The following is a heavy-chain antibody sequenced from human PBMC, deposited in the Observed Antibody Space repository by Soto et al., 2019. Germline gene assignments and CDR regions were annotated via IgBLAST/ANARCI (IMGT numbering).Heavy chain of an antibody. J-gene: IGHJ4*02. CDR1: GFTFSRIP. D-gene: IGHD2-2*01. CDR2: ISYDGSDK. CDR3: ARDPRPAARYYFDS. Sequence: PGGSLRLSCEASGFTFSRIPMHWVRQAPGKGLEWVAVISYDGSDKHYADSVKGRFTISRDNRRNTLYLQMNSLRAEDTALYYCARDPRPAARYYFDSWGQGTLVTVSS. V-gene: IGHV3-30-3*01.